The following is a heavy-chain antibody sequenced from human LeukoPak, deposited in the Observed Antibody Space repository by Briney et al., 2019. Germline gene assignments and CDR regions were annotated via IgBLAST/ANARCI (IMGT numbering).Heavy chain of an antibody. CDR3: ARDALYCSSSSCYRYWYFDL. V-gene: IGHV3-33*01. D-gene: IGHD2-2*01. J-gene: IGHJ2*01. CDR2: IWSDASNQ. Sequence: GTSLRLSCAASGFSFSTYAMHWVRQAPGKGLDWVAMIWSDASNQYYADSVKGRFTISRDNSKNTLYLQLNSLRAEDTAVYYCARDALYCSSSSCYRYWYFDLWGRGTLVTVSS. CDR1: GFSFSTYA.